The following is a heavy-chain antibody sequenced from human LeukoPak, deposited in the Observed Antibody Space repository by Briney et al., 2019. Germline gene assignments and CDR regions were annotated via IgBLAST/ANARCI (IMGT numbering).Heavy chain of an antibody. D-gene: IGHD1-26*01. J-gene: IGHJ4*02. CDR1: GYIFNDYY. Sequence: ASVKVSCKASGYIFNDYYMHWVRQAPGQGLEWMGWINPNSGGTNHAQKFQGRVTMIRDTSITTAYMELSSLRSEDTAVYYCAAGNRGGLKWDYWGQGTLVTVSS. V-gene: IGHV1-2*02. CDR3: AAGNRGGLKWDY. CDR2: INPNSGGT.